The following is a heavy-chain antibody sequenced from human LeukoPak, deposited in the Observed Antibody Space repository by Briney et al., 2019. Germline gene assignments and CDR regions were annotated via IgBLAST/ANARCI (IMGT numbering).Heavy chain of an antibody. CDR1: GGSFSGYY. D-gene: IGHD3-10*01. V-gene: IGHV4-34*01. Sequence: SETLSLTCAVYGGSFSGYYWNWIRQPPGKGLEWIGEINHSGSTNYNPSLKSRVSISVDTSKNQFSLKLSSVTAVDTDVYYCECRLSTFKYGWGSYSDYWGQGTLVTVSS. CDR3: ECRLSTFKYGWGSYSDY. CDR2: INHSGST. J-gene: IGHJ4*02.